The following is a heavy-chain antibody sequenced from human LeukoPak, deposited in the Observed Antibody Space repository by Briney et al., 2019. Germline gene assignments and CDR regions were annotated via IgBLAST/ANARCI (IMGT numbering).Heavy chain of an antibody. CDR1: GGSISSSSYY. CDR3: ATAGRVNEYFQH. J-gene: IGHJ1*01. Sequence: SETLSLTCTVSGGSISSSSYYWGWIRQPPGKGLEWIGSIYYSGSTYYNPSLKSRVTISVDTSKNQFSLKLSSVTAADTAVYYCATAGRVNEYFQHWGQGTLVTVSS. CDR2: IYYSGST. D-gene: IGHD2-21*01. V-gene: IGHV4-39*07.